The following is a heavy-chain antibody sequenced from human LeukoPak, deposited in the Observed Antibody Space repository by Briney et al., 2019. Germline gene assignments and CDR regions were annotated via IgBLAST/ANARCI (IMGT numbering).Heavy chain of an antibody. Sequence: ASVKVSCKASGYTFTGYYMHWVRQAPGRGLEWMGWINPNSGGTNYAQKFQGWVTMTRDTSISTAYMELSRLRSDDTAVYYCARELRLYSSGWYFEFDYWGQGTLVTVSS. CDR2: INPNSGGT. J-gene: IGHJ4*02. CDR3: ARELRLYSSGWYFEFDY. D-gene: IGHD6-19*01. V-gene: IGHV1-2*04. CDR1: GYTFTGYY.